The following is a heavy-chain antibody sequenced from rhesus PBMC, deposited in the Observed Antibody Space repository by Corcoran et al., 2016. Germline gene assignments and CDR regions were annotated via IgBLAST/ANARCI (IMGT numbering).Heavy chain of an antibody. J-gene: IGHJ4*01. Sequence: EVQLVESGGGLVQPGGSLRLSWIASGLTFSNDLFHWGRQDQGQGLEWVGLIRNKANRYTTAYAAAVKGRFTISRDESKNTLYLQMSSLKTEDTAVYYCTREDDGGDFDSWGQGVLVTVSS. D-gene: IGHD3-9*01. CDR1: GLTFSNDL. CDR3: TREDDGGDFDS. V-gene: IGHV3-13*01. CDR2: IRNKANRYTT.